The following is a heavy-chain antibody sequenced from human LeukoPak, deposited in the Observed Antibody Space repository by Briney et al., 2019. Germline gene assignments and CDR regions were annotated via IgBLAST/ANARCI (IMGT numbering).Heavy chain of an antibody. CDR1: GFTFSSYW. CDR3: ARVRVGGWAVYYYYMDV. V-gene: IGHV3-7*01. D-gene: IGHD6-19*01. Sequence: GGSLRLSCAASGFTFSSYWMSWVRQAPGKGLEWVANIKQDGSEKYYVDSVKGRFTISRDNAKNSLYLQMNSLRAEDTAVYYCARVRVGGWAVYYYYMDVWGKGTTVTISS. CDR2: IKQDGSEK. J-gene: IGHJ6*03.